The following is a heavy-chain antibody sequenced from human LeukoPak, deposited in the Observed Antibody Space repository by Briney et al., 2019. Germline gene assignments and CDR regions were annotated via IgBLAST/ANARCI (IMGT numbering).Heavy chain of an antibody. CDR1: GGSISSSSYY. CDR2: IYYSGGT. J-gene: IGHJ6*03. CDR3: AGSFWAHYYMDV. D-gene: IGHD3-10*01. Sequence: PSETLSLTCTVSGGSISSSSYYWGWIRQPPGKGLEWIGSIYYSGGTYYNPSLKSRVTISVDTSKNQFSLKLSSVTAADTAVYYCAGSFWAHYYMDVWGKGTTVTVSS. V-gene: IGHV4-39*01.